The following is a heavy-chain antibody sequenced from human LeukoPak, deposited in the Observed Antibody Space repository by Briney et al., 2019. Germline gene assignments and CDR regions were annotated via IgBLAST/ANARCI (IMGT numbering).Heavy chain of an antibody. D-gene: IGHD2-21*01. V-gene: IGHV5-51*01. CDR2: IYPGDSNT. J-gene: IGHJ4*02. CDR1: GYSFPSYW. Sequence: GESLKISCQGSGYSFPSYWIAWVRQMPGQGLEWMGIIYPGDSNTRYSPSFEGQVSMSADKYISTAYLQWSVLKSSNTAKYYCARHGDYYYYRGQATLVTVAS. CDR3: ARHGDYYYY.